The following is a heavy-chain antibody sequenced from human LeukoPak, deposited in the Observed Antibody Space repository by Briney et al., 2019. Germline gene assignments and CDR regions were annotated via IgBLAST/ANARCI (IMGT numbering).Heavy chain of an antibody. CDR1: GFTFSSYG. J-gene: IGHJ4*02. Sequence: GGSLRLSCAASGFTFSSYGMSWVRQAPGKGLEWVSAISGSGGSTYYADSVKGRFTISRDNSKNTLYLQMNSLRAEDTAVYYCAKDLSRGYDSSGYCLFYWGQGTLVTVSS. D-gene: IGHD3-22*01. CDR2: ISGSGGST. CDR3: AKDLSRGYDSSGYCLFY. V-gene: IGHV3-23*01.